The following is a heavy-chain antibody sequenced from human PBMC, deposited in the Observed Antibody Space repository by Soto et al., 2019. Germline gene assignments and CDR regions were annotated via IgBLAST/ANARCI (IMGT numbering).Heavy chain of an antibody. Sequence: WGSLRLSCAASGFTFSSYGMHWVRQAPGKGLEWVAVISYDGSNKYYADSVKGRFTISRDVSKNTLYLQMNSLSPEDAAVYYCAKDPSTGSADYWGQGTLVTVSS. J-gene: IGHJ4*02. D-gene: IGHD1-1*01. CDR2: ISYDGSNK. CDR3: AKDPSTGSADY. V-gene: IGHV3-30*18. CDR1: GFTFSSYG.